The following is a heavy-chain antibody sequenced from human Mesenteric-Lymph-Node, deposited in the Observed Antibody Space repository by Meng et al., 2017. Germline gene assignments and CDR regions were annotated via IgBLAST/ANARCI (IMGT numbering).Heavy chain of an antibody. CDR3: AREPPYYYDSSGYYDIDY. CDR1: GYTFTGYY. D-gene: IGHD3-22*01. J-gene: IGHJ4*02. Sequence: VPLVESGAEVKKPGASVKVSCKASGYTFTGYYMHWVRQAPGQGLEWMGRINPNSGGTNYAQKFQGRVTMTRDTSISTAYMELSRLRSDDTAVYYCAREPPYYYDSSGYYDIDYWGQGTLVTVSS. V-gene: IGHV1-2*06. CDR2: INPNSGGT.